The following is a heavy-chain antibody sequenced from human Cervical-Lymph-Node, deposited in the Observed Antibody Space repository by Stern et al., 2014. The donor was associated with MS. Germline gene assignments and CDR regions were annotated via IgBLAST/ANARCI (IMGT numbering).Heavy chain of an antibody. CDR2: IDPSGGSP. V-gene: IGHV1-46*01. Sequence: MQLVESGAEVKKPGASVKVSCKASGYTFTSYYVHWVRQAPGEGLEWMGIIDPSGGSPSYAQKFQGRVTLTTDPSTSTVYMELNSLRSDDTAMYYCAREHTAMGFGYWGQGTLVTVSS. D-gene: IGHD5-18*01. CDR3: AREHTAMGFGY. J-gene: IGHJ4*02. CDR1: GYTFTSYY.